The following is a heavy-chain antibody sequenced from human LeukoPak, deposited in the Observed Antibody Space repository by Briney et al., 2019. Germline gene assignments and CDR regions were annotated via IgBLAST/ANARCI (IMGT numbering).Heavy chain of an antibody. V-gene: IGHV3-7*03. Sequence: PGGSLRLSSAASGFTPSSYWMTCVREAPGGGLEWVANIKQDGSERNYVDSAKGRFTISRDNAKNSLYLQMNTLRDEDTAVYYCATGAGCGYWGQGTLVTVSS. J-gene: IGHJ4*02. CDR2: IKQDGSER. CDR3: ATGAGCGY. CDR1: GFTPSSYW. D-gene: IGHD6-19*01.